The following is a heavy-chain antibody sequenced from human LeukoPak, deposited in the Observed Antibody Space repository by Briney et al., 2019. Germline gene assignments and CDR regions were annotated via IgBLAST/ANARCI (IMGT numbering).Heavy chain of an antibody. J-gene: IGHJ6*02. CDR3: ARRVRGVIISFYYYNGMDV. CDR1: GGSFSDYY. Sequence: PSETLSLTCAVYGGSFSDYYWTWIRQSPGKGLEWIGEINHSGATDYNPSLKSRVTISVDTSKNQFSLKVRSVTAADTAVYYRARRVRGVIISFYYYNGMDVWGQGTTVTVSS. CDR2: INHSGAT. D-gene: IGHD3-10*01. V-gene: IGHV4-34*01.